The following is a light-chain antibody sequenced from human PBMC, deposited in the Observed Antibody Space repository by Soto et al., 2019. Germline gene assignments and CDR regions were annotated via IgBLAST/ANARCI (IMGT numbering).Light chain of an antibody. CDR1: SSDVGTYDL. Sequence: QSVLTQPASVSGSLGQSITISCTGTSSDVGTYDLVSWYQQHPGKSPKLMIYEGSKWPSGVSNRFSGSKSGNTASLTISGLQAEDEADYYCCSYAGGSTWVFGGGTKLTVL. CDR2: EGS. J-gene: IGLJ3*02. CDR3: CSYAGGSTWV. V-gene: IGLV2-23*01.